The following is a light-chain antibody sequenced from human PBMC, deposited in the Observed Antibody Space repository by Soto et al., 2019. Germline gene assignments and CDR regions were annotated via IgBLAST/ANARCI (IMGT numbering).Light chain of an antibody. Sequence: SVLPQPPSASVTPGQRVTISCSGSSSNIGSNYVYWYQQPPGTAPKLLIYRNNQRPSGVPDRFSGSKSGTSASLAISGLRSEDEADYYCAAWDDSLSGQVFGTGTKVTVL. CDR3: AAWDDSLSGQV. CDR1: SSNIGSNY. V-gene: IGLV1-47*01. CDR2: RNN. J-gene: IGLJ1*01.